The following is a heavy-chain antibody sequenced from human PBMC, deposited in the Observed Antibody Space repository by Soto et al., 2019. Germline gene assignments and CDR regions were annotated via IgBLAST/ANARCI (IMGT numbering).Heavy chain of an antibody. CDR2: IYYSGST. V-gene: IGHV4-39*01. CDR1: GGSISSSSYY. J-gene: IGHJ3*02. D-gene: IGHD2-15*01. CDR3: ARHREDIVVVVAVDDAFDI. Sequence: PSETLSLTCTVSGGSISSSSYYWGWIRQPPGKGLEWIGSIYYSGSTYYNPSLKSRVTISVDTSKNQFSLKLSSVTAADTAVYYCARHREDIVVVVAVDDAFDIWGQGTMVTVSS.